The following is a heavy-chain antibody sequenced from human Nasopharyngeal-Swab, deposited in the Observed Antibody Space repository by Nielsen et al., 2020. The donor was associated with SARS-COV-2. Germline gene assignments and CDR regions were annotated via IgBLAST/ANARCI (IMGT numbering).Heavy chain of an antibody. Sequence: ASVKVSCKAYGYTFTSYVMHWVRQAPGQSLKWMGWVNAANGNTKYSQKFRDRVTIVRETSAKIAYMELSSLRSEDTAVYYCARDRSVGYCSGGSCYSGFDQWGQGTLVTVSS. J-gene: IGHJ5*02. CDR2: VNAANGNT. V-gene: IGHV1-3*01. D-gene: IGHD2-15*01. CDR3: ARDRSVGYCSGGSCYSGFDQ. CDR1: GYTFTSYV.